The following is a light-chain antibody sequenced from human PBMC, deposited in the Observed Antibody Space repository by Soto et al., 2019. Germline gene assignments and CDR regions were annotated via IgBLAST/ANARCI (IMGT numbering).Light chain of an antibody. CDR1: QSLLHSNGYNY. CDR3: MQALQTPLC. CDR2: LGS. V-gene: IGKV2-28*01. J-gene: IGKJ4*01. Sequence: DIVMTQSPLSLPVTPGEPASISCRSSQSLLHSNGYNYLDWYLQKPGQSPQLLIYLGSNRASGVPDRFSGSGSGTDFTLKISRVEAEDVGVYYCMQALQTPLCFGGGTKVEIK.